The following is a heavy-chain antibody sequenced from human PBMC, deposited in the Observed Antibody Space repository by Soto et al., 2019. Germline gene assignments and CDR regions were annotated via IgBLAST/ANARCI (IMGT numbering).Heavy chain of an antibody. J-gene: IGHJ4*02. CDR1: GFTFSNYA. CDR2: ITGSGGGT. Sequence: EVQLLESGGGLVQPGGSLRLSCAASGFTFSNYAMTWVRQAPGKGLEWVSVITGSGGGTYFVDSVKGRFTISRDNSKHTVYLQMNSLRAEDTAVYYCAKRPLTADGFDYWGQGTLVTVSS. V-gene: IGHV3-23*01. D-gene: IGHD6-13*01. CDR3: AKRPLTADGFDY.